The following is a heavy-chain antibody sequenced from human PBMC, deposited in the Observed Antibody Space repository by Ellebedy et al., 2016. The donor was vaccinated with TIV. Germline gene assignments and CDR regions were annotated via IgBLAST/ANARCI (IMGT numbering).Heavy chain of an antibody. Sequence: ASVKVSCKVSGYTLTELSMHWVRQAPGKGLEWMGGFDPEDGETIYAQKFQGRVTMTEDTSTDTAYMELSSLRSEDTAVYYCATFTMVRGVMGYWGQGTLVTVSS. V-gene: IGHV1-24*01. CDR2: FDPEDGET. CDR3: ATFTMVRGVMGY. D-gene: IGHD3-10*01. J-gene: IGHJ4*02. CDR1: GYTLTELS.